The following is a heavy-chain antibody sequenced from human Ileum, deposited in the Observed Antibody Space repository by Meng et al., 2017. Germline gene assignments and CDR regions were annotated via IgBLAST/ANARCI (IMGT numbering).Heavy chain of an antibody. J-gene: IGHJ4*02. CDR3: AGHTELDC. CDR2: IYSGGNT. V-gene: IGHV3-66*04. CDR1: EFTVSNNY. Sequence: EVQLVESGGGLVQPVGSLRRSCAASEFTVSNNYMCWVRQAPGKGLEWVSLIYSGGNTKYADSVKGRFTISRDNSKNTLYLQMNSLRAEDTAVYYCAGHTELDCWGQGALVTVSS.